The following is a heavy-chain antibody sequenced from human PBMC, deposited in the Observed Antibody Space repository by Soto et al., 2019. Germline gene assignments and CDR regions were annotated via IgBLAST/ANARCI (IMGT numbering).Heavy chain of an antibody. D-gene: IGHD2-15*01. V-gene: IGHV3-30*18. CDR2: ISYDGSNK. J-gene: IGHJ6*02. CDR1: GFTFSNYG. Sequence: GGSLRLSCVASGFTFSNYGMHWVRQAPGKGLEWVAVISYDGSNKYYADSVKGRFTISRDNSKNALYLQMTSLRTEDTALYCCAKLDGGGLQYAYYAMDVWGQGTTVTVSS. CDR3: AKLDGGGLQYAYYAMDV.